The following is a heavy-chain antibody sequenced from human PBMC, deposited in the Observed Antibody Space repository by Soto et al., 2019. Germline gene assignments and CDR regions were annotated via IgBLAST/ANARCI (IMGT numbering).Heavy chain of an antibody. J-gene: IGHJ3*02. CDR1: GVSINSGGYY. CDR3: ARGSQLERDALDI. V-gene: IGHV4-31*01. D-gene: IGHD1-1*01. Sequence: QVQLQESGPGLVKPSQTLSLTCSVSGVSINSGGYYWSWIRHHPGKGLEWIGYIYYTGHTFYNASLKSPVAMSLDTSKNQFFLKLRSVTAADTAVYYCARGSQLERDALDIWGQGKMVTVSS. CDR2: IYYTGHT.